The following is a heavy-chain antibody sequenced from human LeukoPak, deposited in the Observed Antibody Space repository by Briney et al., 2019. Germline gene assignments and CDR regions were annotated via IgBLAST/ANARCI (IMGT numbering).Heavy chain of an antibody. CDR2: IYYSGST. Sequence: PSETLSLTCTVSGYSISSDYYWGWIRQPPGKGLEWIGSIYYSGSTYYNPSLKSRVTISVDTSKNQFSLKPSSVTAADTAVYYCARHHDYGDYGPQYYFDYWGQGTLVTVSS. V-gene: IGHV4-38-2*02. J-gene: IGHJ4*02. CDR3: ARHHDYGDYGPQYYFDY. CDR1: GYSISSDYY. D-gene: IGHD4-17*01.